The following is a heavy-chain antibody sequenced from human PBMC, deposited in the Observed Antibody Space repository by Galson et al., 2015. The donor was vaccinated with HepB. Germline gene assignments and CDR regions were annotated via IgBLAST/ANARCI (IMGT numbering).Heavy chain of an antibody. CDR1: GFTFSNYG. V-gene: IGHV3-33*01. D-gene: IGHD2-2*01. CDR2: IWFDGSNK. Sequence: SLRLSCAASGFTFSNYGMHWVRQAPGKGLEWVALIWFDGSNKYYADSVKGRFTISRDNSKNTLYLQMNSLRAEDTAVYYCARDECTSTTCYAGIIDYWGQGTLVTVSS. CDR3: ARDECTSTTCYAGIIDY. J-gene: IGHJ4*02.